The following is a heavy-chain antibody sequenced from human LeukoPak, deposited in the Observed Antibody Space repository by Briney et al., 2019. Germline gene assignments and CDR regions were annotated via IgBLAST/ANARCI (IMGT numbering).Heavy chain of an antibody. D-gene: IGHD3-22*01. CDR2: IYYSGST. CDR1: GGSISSYY. J-gene: IGHJ5*02. CDR3: ARGVDDSSGYYLFDP. V-gene: IGHV4-59*01. Sequence: SETLSLTCTVSGGSISSYYWSWIRQPPGKGLEWIGYIYYSGSTNYNPSLKSRDTISVDTSKNQFSLKLSSVTAADTAVYYCARGVDDSSGYYLFDPWGQGTLVTVSS.